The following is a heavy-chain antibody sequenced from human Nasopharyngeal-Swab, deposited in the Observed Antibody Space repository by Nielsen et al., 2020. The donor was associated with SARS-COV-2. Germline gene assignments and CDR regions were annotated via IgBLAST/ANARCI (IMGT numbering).Heavy chain of an antibody. Sequence: SETLSLTCTVSGGSISSSSYYWGWIRQPPGKGLEWIGSIYYSGSTYYNPSLKSRVTISVDTSKNQFSLKLGSVTAADTAVYYCARHRHRSSGNPHYFDYWGQGTLVTVSS. J-gene: IGHJ4*02. CDR2: IYYSGST. V-gene: IGHV4-39*01. D-gene: IGHD3-22*01. CDR1: GGSISSSSYY. CDR3: ARHRHRSSGNPHYFDY.